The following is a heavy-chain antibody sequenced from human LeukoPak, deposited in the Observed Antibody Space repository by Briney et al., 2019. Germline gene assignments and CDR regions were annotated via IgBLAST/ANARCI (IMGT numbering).Heavy chain of an antibody. CDR1: GFTFSSYS. D-gene: IGHD1-1*01. V-gene: IGHV3-21*01. CDR2: ISSSSSYI. Sequence: PGGSLRLSCAASGFTFSSYSMNWARQAPGKGLKWVSSISSSSSYIYYADSVKGRFTISRDNAKNSLYLQMNSLRAEDTAVYYCARDLGTGTIDYWGQGTLVTVSS. J-gene: IGHJ4*02. CDR3: ARDLGTGTIDY.